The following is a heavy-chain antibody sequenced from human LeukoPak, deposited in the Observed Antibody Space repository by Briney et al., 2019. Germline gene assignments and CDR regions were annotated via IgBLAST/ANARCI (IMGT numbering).Heavy chain of an antibody. J-gene: IGHJ5*02. D-gene: IGHD6-13*01. V-gene: IGHV3-20*01. CDR2: INWNGGST. Sequence: PGRSLRLSCTASGFTFGDYAMSWVRQAPGKGLEWVSGINWNGGSTGYADSVKGRFTISRDNAKNSLYLQMNSLGAEGTALYHCAREVAAAGTVSFDPWGQGTLVTVSS. CDR1: GFTFGDYA. CDR3: AREVAAAGTVSFDP.